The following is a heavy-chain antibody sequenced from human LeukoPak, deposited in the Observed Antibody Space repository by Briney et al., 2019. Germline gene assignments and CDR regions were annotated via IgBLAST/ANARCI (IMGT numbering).Heavy chain of an antibody. CDR2: LEPNGGDT. Sequence: AAVKVSCNASAYTFTNYGINLGRQGSGQGLEWMGWLEPNGGDTGSAQEVPGRVTMTRATSTSTADMELSGLRSEDAAIYDCARNLPARSYSDYWGQGTLVTVS. D-gene: IGHD3-10*01. J-gene: IGHJ4*02. CDR3: ARNLPARSYSDY. CDR1: AYTFTNYG. V-gene: IGHV1-8*01.